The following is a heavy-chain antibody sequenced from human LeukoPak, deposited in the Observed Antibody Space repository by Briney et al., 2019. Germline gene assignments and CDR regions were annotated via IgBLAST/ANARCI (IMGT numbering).Heavy chain of an antibody. V-gene: IGHV1-69*04. Sequence: SVKVSCKASGGTFSSYAISWVRQAPGQGLEWMGRIIPILGIANYAQKFQGRVTITADKSTSTAYMELRSLRSEDTAVYYCARGSSGYSSGWYYYWGQGTLVTVSS. J-gene: IGHJ4*02. CDR2: IIPILGIA. CDR3: ARGSSGYSSGWYYY. D-gene: IGHD6-19*01. CDR1: GGTFSSYA.